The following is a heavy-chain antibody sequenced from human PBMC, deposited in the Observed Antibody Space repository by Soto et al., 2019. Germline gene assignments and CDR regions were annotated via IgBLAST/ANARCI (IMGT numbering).Heavy chain of an antibody. J-gene: IGHJ5*01. CDR3: ALGEFWWDS. CDR1: SGSISNGDSY. V-gene: IGHV4-31*03. Sequence: QVQLQESGPGLVKPSQTLSLTCTVSSGSISNGDSYWTCIRQHPGKGLEWIGYIYHGGSTFYNPSRQNRVTIAVDTTKNPFSLELNSVTAADTAVYYCALGEFWWDSWGQGILVTVSS. D-gene: IGHD3-10*01. CDR2: IYHGGST.